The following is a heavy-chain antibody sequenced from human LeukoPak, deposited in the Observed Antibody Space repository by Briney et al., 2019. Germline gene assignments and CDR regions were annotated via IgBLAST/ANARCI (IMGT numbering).Heavy chain of an antibody. J-gene: IGHJ5*02. V-gene: IGHV3-21*01. CDR2: ISSSGDFI. CDR3: ARSLKWYCSGGSCYSAPSTSDFNWFDP. Sequence: TPVGPLRLSCAASEFAFRSNSMSWVGQAPGKRLQWVSSISSSGDFISYADSLKGRFTISRDNARNSLYLQMNSLRAEDTAMYYCARSLKWYCSGGSCYSAPSTSDFNWFDPWGQGTLVTVSS. CDR1: EFAFRSNS. D-gene: IGHD2-15*01.